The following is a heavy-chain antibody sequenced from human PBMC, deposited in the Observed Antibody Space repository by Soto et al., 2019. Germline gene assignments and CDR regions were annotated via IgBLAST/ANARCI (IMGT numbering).Heavy chain of an antibody. CDR2: MTPNSGNT. CDR1: GYTFTYYD. CDR3: ARSAAYNWNYDHYAMDV. Sequence: QVQLVQSGAEVKKPGASVKVSCKASGYTFTYYDIHWVRQATGQGLEWMGWMTPNSGNTGFAQKFQGRVTMTRDTSTRTAYMELSSLRPDDTAVYYCARSAAYNWNYDHYAMDVWGQGTTVIVSS. J-gene: IGHJ6*02. V-gene: IGHV1-8*01. D-gene: IGHD1-20*01.